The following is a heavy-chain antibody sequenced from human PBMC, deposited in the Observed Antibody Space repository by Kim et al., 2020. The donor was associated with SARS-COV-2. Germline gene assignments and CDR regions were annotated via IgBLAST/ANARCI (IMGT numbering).Heavy chain of an antibody. J-gene: IGHJ3*02. CDR1: GFTFSSYS. Sequence: GGSLRLSCAASGFTFSSYSMNWVRQAPGKGLEWVSSISSSSSYIYYADSVKGRFTISRDNAKNSLYLQMNSLRAEDTAVYYWAIDMMDIVARSGGPNDAFDIWGRGTMVTVSS. CDR2: ISSSSSYI. V-gene: IGHV3-21*01. CDR3: AIDMMDIVARSGGPNDAFDI. D-gene: IGHD5-12*01.